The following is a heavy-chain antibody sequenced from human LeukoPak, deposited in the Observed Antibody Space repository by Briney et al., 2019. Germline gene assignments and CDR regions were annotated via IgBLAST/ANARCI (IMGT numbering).Heavy chain of an antibody. CDR2: ISPYNGNT. CDR3: ARDANRDAENY. CDR1: GYTFTSYD. J-gene: IGHJ4*02. V-gene: IGHV1-18*01. D-gene: IGHD5-24*01. Sequence: GASVKVSCKASGYTFTSYDISWVRQAPGQGLEWMGWISPYNGNTNYAQKLQGRVTITADESTSTAYMELSSLRSEDTAVYYCARDANRDAENYWGQGTLVTVSS.